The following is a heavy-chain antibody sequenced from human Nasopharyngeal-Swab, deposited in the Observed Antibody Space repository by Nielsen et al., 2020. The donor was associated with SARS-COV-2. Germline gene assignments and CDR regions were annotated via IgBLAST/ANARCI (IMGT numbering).Heavy chain of an antibody. CDR2: IDWDDDK. J-gene: IGHJ6*02. D-gene: IGHD6-19*01. V-gene: IGHV2-70*01. Sequence: SGPPLLQPTQTLSLPCTFSVFSLSTTPMCVSWIRQPPGKALEWLALIDWDDDKYYSTSLKTRLTISKDTSNNQVVLTMTNMDPVDTATYYCARIPGYSSGWYSGGMDVWGQGTTVTVSS. CDR1: VFSLSTTPMC. CDR3: ARIPGYSSGWYSGGMDV.